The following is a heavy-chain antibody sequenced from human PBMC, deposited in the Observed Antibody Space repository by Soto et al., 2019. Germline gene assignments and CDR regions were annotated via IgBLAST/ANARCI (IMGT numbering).Heavy chain of an antibody. J-gene: IGHJ1*01. CDR2: VNPSGGSA. CDR1: GYIFTAYS. CDR3: AREENCRGGTCYSEYFHH. V-gene: IGHV1-46*01. Sequence: GASVKVSCKTSGYIFTAYSMHWVRQAPGQGLEWMGVVNPSGGSAHYAQSFEGRVTLTRDTSTSTFYMELSSLRSEGTAVYYCAREENCRGGTCYSEYFHHWGQGTLVTVSS. D-gene: IGHD2-15*01.